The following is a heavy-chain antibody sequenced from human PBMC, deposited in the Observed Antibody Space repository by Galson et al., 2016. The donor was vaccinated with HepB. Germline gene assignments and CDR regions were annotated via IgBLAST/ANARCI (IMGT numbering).Heavy chain of an antibody. V-gene: IGHV3-48*02. D-gene: IGHD4-17*01. CDR1: GFTLDTYS. CDR2: ISDTSSTI. Sequence: SLRLSCSASGFTLDTYSMDWVRQAPGKGLEWVSYISDTSSTIYYADSVKGRFTISRDNAKKSLYLQMDSPRDEDTAVYFCVRDRVGDYGPMDMWGKGTTVTVSS. J-gene: IGHJ6*03. CDR3: VRDRVGDYGPMDM.